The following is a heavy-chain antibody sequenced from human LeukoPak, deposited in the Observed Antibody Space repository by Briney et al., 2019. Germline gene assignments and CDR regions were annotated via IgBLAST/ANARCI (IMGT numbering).Heavy chain of an antibody. J-gene: IGHJ3*02. CDR2: ISGSGGST. CDR1: GFTFSSYA. D-gene: IGHD1-26*01. V-gene: IGHV3-23*01. CDR3: ARDTEDSGSYYFDAFDI. Sequence: GGSLRLSCAASGFTFSSYAMSWVRQAPGKGLEWVSAISGSGGSTYYADSVKGRFTISRDNSKNTLYLQMNGLRAEDTAVYYCARDTEDSGSYYFDAFDIWGQGTMVTVSS.